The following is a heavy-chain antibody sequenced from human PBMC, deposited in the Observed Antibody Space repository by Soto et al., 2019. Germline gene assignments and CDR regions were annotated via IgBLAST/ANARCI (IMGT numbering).Heavy chain of an antibody. CDR3: ARPYGGSPVGYFDY. D-gene: IGHD5-12*01. J-gene: IGHJ4*02. V-gene: IGHV4-39*01. CDR1: GGSISSSSYY. CDR2: IYYSGST. Sequence: PSETLSLTCTVSGGSISSSSYYWGWIRQPPGKGLEWIGSIYYSGSTYYNPSLKSRVTISVDTSKNQFSLKLSSVTAADTAVYYCARPYGGSPVGYFDYWGQGTLVTVSS.